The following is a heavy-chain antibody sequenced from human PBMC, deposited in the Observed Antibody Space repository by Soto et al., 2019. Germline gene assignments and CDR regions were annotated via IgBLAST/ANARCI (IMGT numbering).Heavy chain of an antibody. D-gene: IGHD3-3*01. Sequence: SVKVSCKASGGTFSSYAISWVRQAPGQGLGWMGGIIPIFGTANYAQKFQGRVTITADESTSTAYMELSSLRSEDTAVYYCARGLMSITIFGVVIPTEAEGFEIWGQGTMVTVSS. CDR2: IIPIFGTA. CDR3: ARGLMSITIFGVVIPTEAEGFEI. V-gene: IGHV1-69*13. J-gene: IGHJ3*02. CDR1: GGTFSSYA.